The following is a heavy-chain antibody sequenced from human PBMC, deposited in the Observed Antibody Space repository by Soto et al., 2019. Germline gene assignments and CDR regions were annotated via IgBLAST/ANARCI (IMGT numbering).Heavy chain of an antibody. J-gene: IGHJ4*02. CDR3: SSGNCTNGVCRGYYFDY. Sequence: EVQLVESGGGLVQPGGSLRLSCAASGFTFSSYWMHWVRQAPGKGLVWVSRINSDGSSTTYADSVKGRFTISRDNAKNTLYLQMNSLRAEDTAVYYCSSGNCTNGVCRGYYFDYWGQGTLVTVSS. CDR2: INSDGSST. V-gene: IGHV3-74*01. D-gene: IGHD2-8*01. CDR1: GFTFSSYW.